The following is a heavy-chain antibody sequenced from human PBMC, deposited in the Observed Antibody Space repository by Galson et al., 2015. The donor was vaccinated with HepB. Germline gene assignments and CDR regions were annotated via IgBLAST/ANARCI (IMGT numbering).Heavy chain of an antibody. V-gene: IGHV4-59*08. D-gene: IGHD6-13*01. Sequence: SETLSLTCTVSGGSISSYYWSWIRQPPGKGLEWIGYIYYSGSTNYNPSLKSRVTISVDTSKNQFSLKLSSVTAADTAVYYCARVGLDSSRMYYFDYWGQGTLVTVSS. J-gene: IGHJ4*02. CDR1: GGSISSYY. CDR3: ARVGLDSSRMYYFDY. CDR2: IYYSGST.